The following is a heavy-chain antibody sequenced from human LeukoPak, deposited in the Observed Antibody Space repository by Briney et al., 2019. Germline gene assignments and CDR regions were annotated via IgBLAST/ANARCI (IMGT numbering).Heavy chain of an antibody. CDR3: AREQGSWYYGMDV. V-gene: IGHV4-59*01. D-gene: IGHD6-13*01. CDR1: GGSISSYY. CDR2: IYYSGST. J-gene: IGHJ6*02. Sequence: PSETLSLTCTVSGGSISSYYWSWIRQPPGKGLEWIGYIYYSGSTNYNPSLKSRVTISVDTSKNQFSLKLSSVTAADTAVYYCAREQGSWYYGMDVWGQGTTVTVSS.